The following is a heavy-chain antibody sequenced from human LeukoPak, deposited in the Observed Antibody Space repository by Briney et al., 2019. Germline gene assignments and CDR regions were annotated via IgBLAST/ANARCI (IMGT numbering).Heavy chain of an antibody. CDR3: ARDLFSSDILTGASVGQLSYYFDY. J-gene: IGHJ4*02. CDR1: GFTFSSYT. CDR2: ISSSSTFI. V-gene: IGHV3-21*01. D-gene: IGHD3-9*01. Sequence: GGSLRLSCAASGFTFSSYTMNWVRQAPGKGLEWVSSISSSSTFIFYADSMKGRFTISRDNAMNSLYLQMNSLRAEDTAVYYCARDLFSSDILTGASVGQLSYYFDYWGQGTLVTVSS.